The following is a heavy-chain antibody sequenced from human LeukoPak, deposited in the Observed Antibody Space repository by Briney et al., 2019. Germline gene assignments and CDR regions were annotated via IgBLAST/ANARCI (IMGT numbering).Heavy chain of an antibody. J-gene: IGHJ4*02. Sequence: PSETLSLTCTVSSGSISSYYWSWIRQPAGKGLEWIGRIYTSGSTNYNPSLKSRVTMSVDTSKNQYSLKLSSVTAADTAVYYCAREISANYYDSSGYYYTFDYWGQGTLVTVSS. CDR3: AREISANYYDSSGYYYTFDY. CDR1: SGSISSYY. D-gene: IGHD3-22*01. CDR2: IYTSGST. V-gene: IGHV4-4*07.